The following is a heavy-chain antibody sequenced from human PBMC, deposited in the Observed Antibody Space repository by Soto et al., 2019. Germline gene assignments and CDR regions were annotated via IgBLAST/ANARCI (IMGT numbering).Heavy chain of an antibody. CDR1: GYTFTSYD. V-gene: IGHV1-8*01. CDR2: MNPNSGNT. D-gene: IGHD5-18*01. CDR3: ASRGYALRGHDAFDI. J-gene: IGHJ3*02. Sequence: QVQLVQSGAEVKKPGASVKVSCKASGYTFTSYDINWVRQATGQGLEWMGWMNPNSGNTGYAQKFQGRVTMTRNTSINTAYMELSSLRSEDTAVYYCASRGYALRGHDAFDIWGQGTMVTVSS.